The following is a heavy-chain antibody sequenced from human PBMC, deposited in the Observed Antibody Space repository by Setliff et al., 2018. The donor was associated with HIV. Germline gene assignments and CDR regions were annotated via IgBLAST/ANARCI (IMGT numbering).Heavy chain of an antibody. CDR3: ARDSLDYYMDV. V-gene: IGHV4-4*07. CDR2: VYTSGTT. J-gene: IGHJ6*03. CDR1: DGSITNSY. Sequence: SETLSLTCTVSDGSITNSYWSWVRQPVGKGLEWIGRVYTSGTTNYNPSLKSRLTISIATSRSQFSLRLTSVTAADTAVYYCARDSLDYYMDVWGKGTTVTVSS.